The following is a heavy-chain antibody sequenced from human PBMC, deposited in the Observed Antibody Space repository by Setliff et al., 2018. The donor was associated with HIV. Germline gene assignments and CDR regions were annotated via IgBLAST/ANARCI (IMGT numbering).Heavy chain of an antibody. CDR1: GNSFSNHW. CDR3: ARQAIATRSFDY. J-gene: IGHJ4*02. Sequence: GESLKISCKGSGNSFSNHWISWVRQVPGQGLEWMGNIDPSDSYTHYSPSFQGHVTISADKSVSTVYLLWSSLKASDTAIYYCARQAIATRSFDYWGQGTLVTVSS. CDR2: IDPSDSYT. V-gene: IGHV5-10-1*01. D-gene: IGHD6-13*01.